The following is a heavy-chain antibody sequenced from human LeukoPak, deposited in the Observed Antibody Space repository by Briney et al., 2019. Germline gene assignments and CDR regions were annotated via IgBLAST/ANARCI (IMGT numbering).Heavy chain of an antibody. Sequence: TSETLSLTCTVSGYSISSGYYWGWIRRPPGKGLEWIGDIYHSGISHYNPSLKSRVTISVDTSKNQFSLKLSSVTAADTAVYYCARVSYFDSSGNYYAFDSWGQGTLVTVSS. D-gene: IGHD3-22*01. CDR3: ARVSYFDSSGNYYAFDS. J-gene: IGHJ4*02. CDR1: GYSISSGYY. CDR2: IYHSGIS. V-gene: IGHV4-38-2*02.